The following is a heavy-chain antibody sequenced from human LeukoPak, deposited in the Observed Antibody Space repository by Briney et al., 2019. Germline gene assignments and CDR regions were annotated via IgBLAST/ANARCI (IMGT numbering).Heavy chain of an antibody. CDR3: ARRAGAYSHPYDY. Sequence: PGGSLRLSCTVSGFTVSSNSMSWVCQAPGKGLEWVSFIYSGGNTHYSDSVKGRFTISRDNSKNTLYLQMNSLRAEDTAVYYCARRAGAYSHPYDYWGQGTLVTVSS. CDR1: GFTVSSNS. V-gene: IGHV3-53*01. D-gene: IGHD4/OR15-4a*01. CDR2: IYSGGNT. J-gene: IGHJ4*02.